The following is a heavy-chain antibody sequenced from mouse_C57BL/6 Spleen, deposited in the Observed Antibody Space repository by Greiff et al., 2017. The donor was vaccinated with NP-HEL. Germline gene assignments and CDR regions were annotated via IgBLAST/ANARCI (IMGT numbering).Heavy chain of an antibody. CDR3: ARGGSSYPWYFDV. J-gene: IGHJ1*03. CDR1: GYTFTSYG. CDR2: IYPRSGNT. Sequence: QVQLQQSGAELARPGASVKLSCKASGYTFTSYGISWVKQRTGQGLEWIGEIYPRSGNTYYNEQFKGKATLTADKSSSTAYMELRSLTSEDSAIYFCARGGSSYPWYFDVWGTGTTVTVSS. D-gene: IGHD1-1*01. V-gene: IGHV1-81*01.